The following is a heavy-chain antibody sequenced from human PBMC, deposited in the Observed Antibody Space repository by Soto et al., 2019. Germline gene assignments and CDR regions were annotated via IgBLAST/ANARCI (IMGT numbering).Heavy chain of an antibody. J-gene: IGHJ5*02. CDR2: INHSGST. Sequence: SETLSLTCAVYGGSFSGYYWSWIRQPPGKGLEWIGEINHSGSTNYNPSLKSRVTISVDTSKNQFSLKLSSVTAADTAVYYCAASAVDTAMVIFLEGYWFDPWGQGTLVTVSS. CDR1: GGSFSGYY. CDR3: AASAVDTAMVIFLEGYWFDP. D-gene: IGHD5-18*01. V-gene: IGHV4-34*01.